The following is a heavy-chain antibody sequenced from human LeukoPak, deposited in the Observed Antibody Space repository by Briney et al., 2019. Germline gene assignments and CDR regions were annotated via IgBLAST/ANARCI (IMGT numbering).Heavy chain of an antibody. CDR3: ASFTSTVTTHWFDP. D-gene: IGHD4-17*01. CDR1: GGSISSGGYY. CDR2: IYYSGST. J-gene: IGHJ5*02. Sequence: SETLSLTCTVSGGSISSGGYYWSWISQHPGKGLEWIGYIYYSGSTYYNPSLKSRVTISVDTSKNQFSLKLSSVTAADTAVYYCASFTSTVTTHWFDPWGQGTLVTVSS. V-gene: IGHV4-31*03.